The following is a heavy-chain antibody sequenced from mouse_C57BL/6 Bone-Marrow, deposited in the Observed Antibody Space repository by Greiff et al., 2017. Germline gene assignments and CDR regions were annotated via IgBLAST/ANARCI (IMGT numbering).Heavy chain of an antibody. Sequence: EVKVVESGAELVRPGASVKLSCTASGFNIKDDYMHWVKQRPEQGLEWIGWIDPENGDTEYASKFQGKATITADTSSNTAYLQPRSLTSEDTAVYSCTTGEYYGNYDWYFDVWGTGTTVTVSS. CDR3: TTGEYYGNYDWYFDV. V-gene: IGHV14-4*01. CDR1: GFNIKDDY. J-gene: IGHJ1*03. CDR2: IDPENGDT. D-gene: IGHD2-1*01.